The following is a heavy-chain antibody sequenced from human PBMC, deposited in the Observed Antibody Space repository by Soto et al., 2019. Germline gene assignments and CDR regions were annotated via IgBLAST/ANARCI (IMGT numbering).Heavy chain of an antibody. CDR2: ISWNSGSI. CDR1: GFTFDDYA. J-gene: IGHJ4*02. CDR3: AKINGFGELWGNFDY. Sequence: GGSLRLSCAASGFTFDDYAMHWVRQAPGKGLEWVSGISWNSGSIGYADSVKGRFTISRDNAKNSLYLQMNSLRAEDTALYYCAKINGFGELWGNFDYWGQGTLVTVSS. V-gene: IGHV3-9*01. D-gene: IGHD3-10*01.